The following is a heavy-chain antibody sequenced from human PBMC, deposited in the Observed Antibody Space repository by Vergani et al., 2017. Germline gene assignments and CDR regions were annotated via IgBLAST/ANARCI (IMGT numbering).Heavy chain of an antibody. CDR1: GGSISSGDYY. J-gene: IGHJ5*02. CDR3: ARGGSSGWYPSNWFDP. CDR2: IYTSGST. Sequence: QVQLQESGPGLVKPSQTLSLSCSVSGGSISSGDYYWTWIRQPAGKGLQYLGRIYTSGSTNYNPSLRSRLSMSRDTSKNQFSLKIMSVTAADTAVYYCARGGSSGWYPSNWFDPWGEGTLVTVSS. V-gene: IGHV4-61*02. D-gene: IGHD6-19*01.